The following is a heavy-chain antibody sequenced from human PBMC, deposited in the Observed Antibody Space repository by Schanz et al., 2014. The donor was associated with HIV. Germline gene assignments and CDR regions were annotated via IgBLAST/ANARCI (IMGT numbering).Heavy chain of an antibody. Sequence: QVQLVQSGGEVKKPGAAVKVSCKASGYSFTSYGINWVRQAPGQGLEWMGVISTSNGNTNYAQSVQDRVTMTRDTSTSTAYMEVRSLRSDDTAVYYCARGRGPPGSFDSWGQGTPVTVSS. D-gene: IGHD3-10*01. V-gene: IGHV1-18*01. CDR2: ISTSNGNT. J-gene: IGHJ5*01. CDR3: ARGRGPPGSFDS. CDR1: GYSFTSYG.